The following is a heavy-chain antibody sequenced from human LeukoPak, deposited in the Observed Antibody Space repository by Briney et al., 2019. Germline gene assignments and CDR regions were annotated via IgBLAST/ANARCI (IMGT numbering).Heavy chain of an antibody. J-gene: IGHJ6*03. Sequence: ASVKVSCKASGYTFTSYGISWVRQAPGQGLEWMGWISAYNGNTNYAQKLQGRVTMTTDTSTSTAYMELRSLRSDDTAVYYCAGDMFPGSSGVVIKNMDIWGKGTTVTVPS. CDR3: AGDMFPGSSGVVIKNMDI. CDR2: ISAYNGNT. V-gene: IGHV1-18*01. CDR1: GYTFTSYG. D-gene: IGHD3-3*01.